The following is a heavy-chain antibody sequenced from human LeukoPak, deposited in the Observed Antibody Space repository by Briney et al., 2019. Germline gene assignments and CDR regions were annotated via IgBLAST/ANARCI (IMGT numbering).Heavy chain of an antibody. D-gene: IGHD3-3*01. CDR3: AGDWSGDHYYFDS. J-gene: IGHJ4*02. CDR2: ISTRSTYI. Sequence: KAGGSLRLSCAASGFTLNTYSMNWVRQAPGKGLELVSSISTRSTYIYYADSVKGRFTTSRDNAKNSLYLQMNTLRAEDTAVYFCAGDWSGDHYYFDSWGQGTLVTVSS. CDR1: GFTLNTYS. V-gene: IGHV3-21*01.